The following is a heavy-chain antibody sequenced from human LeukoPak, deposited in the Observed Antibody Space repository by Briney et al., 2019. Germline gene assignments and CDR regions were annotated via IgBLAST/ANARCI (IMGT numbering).Heavy chain of an antibody. CDR2: IGAGGSVT. Sequence: GGSLRLSCTASGFTFSSYAMSWVRQAPGKGLEWVSNIGAGGSVTYYADSVKGRFTISRDNAKSTLYLQMNSLRAEGTAVNYGARVPPGSSRRPFDICGDRTIVTVS. J-gene: IGHJ3*02. V-gene: IGHV3-7*01. CDR1: GFTFSSYA. D-gene: IGHD6-6*01. CDR3: ARVPPGSSRRPFDI.